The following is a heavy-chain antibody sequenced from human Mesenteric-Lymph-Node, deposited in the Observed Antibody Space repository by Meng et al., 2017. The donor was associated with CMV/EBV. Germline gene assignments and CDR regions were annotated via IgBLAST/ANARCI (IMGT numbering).Heavy chain of an antibody. CDR1: GGSFSGYY. J-gene: IGHJ4*02. Sequence: LRLSCAVYGGSFSGYYWSWIRQHPGKGLEWIGYIYYSGSTYYNPSLKSRVTISVDTSKNQFSLKLSSVTAADTAVYYCARGRAREYCSGGSCYSSADWGQGTLVTVSS. D-gene: IGHD2-15*01. CDR2: IYYSGST. CDR3: ARGRAREYCSGGSCYSSAD. V-gene: IGHV4-31*11.